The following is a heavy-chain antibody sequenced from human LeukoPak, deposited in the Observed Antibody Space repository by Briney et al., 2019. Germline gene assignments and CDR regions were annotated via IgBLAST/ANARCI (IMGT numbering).Heavy chain of an antibody. CDR1: GFTFSSYW. CDR3: ARERPHGGNCFDY. V-gene: IGHV3-7*01. CDR2: IKQDGSEK. Sequence: GGSLRLSCAASGFTFSSYWMSWVRQAPGKGLEWVANIKQDGSEKYYVDSVKGRFTISRDNAKNSLYLQMNSLRAEDTAVYYCARERPHGGNCFDYWGQGTLVTVSS. D-gene: IGHD4-23*01. J-gene: IGHJ4*02.